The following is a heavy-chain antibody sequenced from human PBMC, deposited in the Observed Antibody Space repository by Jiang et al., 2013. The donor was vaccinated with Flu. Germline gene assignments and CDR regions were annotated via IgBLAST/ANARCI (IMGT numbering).Heavy chain of an antibody. D-gene: IGHD3-22*01. CDR3: ARGVSHYYYDSSGSFLHFDY. J-gene: IGHJ4*02. CDR2: IYYSGST. Sequence: GKGLEWIGYIYYSGSTNYNPSLKSRVTISVDTSKNQFSLKLSSVTAADTAVYYCARGVSHYYYDSSGSFLHFDYWGQGTLVTVSS. V-gene: IGHV4-59*01.